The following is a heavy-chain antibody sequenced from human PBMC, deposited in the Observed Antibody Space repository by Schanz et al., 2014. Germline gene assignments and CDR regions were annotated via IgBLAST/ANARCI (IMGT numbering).Heavy chain of an antibody. Sequence: EVQLVESGGNLVQPGGSLRLSCVASGFTFSSHSMNWVRQAPGQGLEWLSYISGSGNTIYYADSVKGRFTISRDNSKNTLYLQMNSLRAEDTAVYYCARDRRLQRQSGWDYWGQGTLVTVSS. V-gene: IGHV3-48*01. CDR1: GFTFSSHS. J-gene: IGHJ4*02. CDR3: ARDRRLQRQSGWDY. D-gene: IGHD3-10*01. CDR2: ISGSGNTI.